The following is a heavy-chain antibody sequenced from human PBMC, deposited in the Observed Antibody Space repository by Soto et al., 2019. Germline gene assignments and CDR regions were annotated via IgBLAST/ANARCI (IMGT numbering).Heavy chain of an antibody. Sequence: RVRWRAAGGKCGGYGGRRVSKNTSKGLEWVAVISYDGSNKYYADSVKGRFTISRDNSKNTLYLQMNSLRAEDTAVYYCAKDMVKIGVRSGYYYKVKTTYFAYLLHRTLVIVSS. CDR3: AKDMVKIGVRSGYYYKVKTTYFAY. CDR1: GGKCGGYG. V-gene: IGHV3-30*18. D-gene: IGHD3-22*01. J-gene: IGHJ4*01. CDR2: ISYDGSNK.